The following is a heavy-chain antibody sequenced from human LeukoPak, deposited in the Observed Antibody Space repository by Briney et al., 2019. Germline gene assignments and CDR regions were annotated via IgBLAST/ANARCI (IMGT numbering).Heavy chain of an antibody. V-gene: IGHV1-18*01. J-gene: IGHJ4*02. D-gene: IGHD2-15*01. CDR2: ISAYNGNT. CDR1: GYTFTRYG. Sequence: GAPVKGSCTASGYTFTRYGISWVRQAPGHEVEWRGWISAYNGNTNYAQKLQGRVTMTTDTSTSTAYMELRSLRSDDTAVYYCARVVVAANYFDYWGQGTLVTVSS. CDR3: ARVVVAANYFDY.